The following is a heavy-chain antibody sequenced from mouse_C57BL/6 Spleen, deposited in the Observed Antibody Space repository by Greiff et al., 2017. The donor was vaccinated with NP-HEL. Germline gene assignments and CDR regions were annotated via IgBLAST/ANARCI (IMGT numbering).Heavy chain of an antibody. CDR2: INYDGSST. Sequence: EVKLVESEGGLVQPGSSMKLSCTASGFTFSDYYMAWVRQVPEKGLEWVANINYDGSSTYYLDSLKSRFIISRDNAKNILYLQMSSLKSEDTATYYCARGHYDYDGYYFDYWGQGTTLTVSS. V-gene: IGHV5-16*01. D-gene: IGHD2-4*01. CDR3: ARGHYDYDGYYFDY. CDR1: GFTFSDYY. J-gene: IGHJ2*01.